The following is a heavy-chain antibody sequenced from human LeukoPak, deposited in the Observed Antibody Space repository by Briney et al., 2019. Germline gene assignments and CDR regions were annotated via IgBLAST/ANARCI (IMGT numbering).Heavy chain of an antibody. Sequence: ASVKVSCKASGYTFTSYGISWVRQAPGQGLEWMGWINPNSGGTNYAQKFQGRVTMTRDTSISTAYMELSRLRSDDAAVYYCASGDDYHYWGQGTLVTVSS. CDR1: GYTFTSYG. V-gene: IGHV1-2*02. CDR3: ASGDDYHY. D-gene: IGHD4/OR15-4a*01. CDR2: INPNSGGT. J-gene: IGHJ4*02.